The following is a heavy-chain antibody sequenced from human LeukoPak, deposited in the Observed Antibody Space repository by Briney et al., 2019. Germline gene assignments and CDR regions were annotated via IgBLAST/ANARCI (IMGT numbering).Heavy chain of an antibody. V-gene: IGHV1-3*01. CDR3: ARTELLWFGESSGEYYFDY. CDR1: GYTFTSYA. D-gene: IGHD3-10*01. Sequence: ASVKVSCKASGYTFTSYAMHWVRQAPGQRLEWMGWMNAGNGNTKYSQKFQGRVTITRDTSASTAYMELSSLRSEDTAVYYCARTELLWFGESSGEYYFDYSGQGTLVTVSS. J-gene: IGHJ4*02. CDR2: MNAGNGNT.